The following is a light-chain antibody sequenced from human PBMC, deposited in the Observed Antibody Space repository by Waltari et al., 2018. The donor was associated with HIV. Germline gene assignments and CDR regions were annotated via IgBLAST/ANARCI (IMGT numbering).Light chain of an antibody. CDR1: QSVSSN. CDR2: DAS. V-gene: IGKV3D-15*01. CDR3: QQYNNWYT. J-gene: IGKJ2*01. Sequence: ELAMTQSPATLSVSPGDRATLSCRASQSVSSNLAWYQQKPGQAPRLLIYDASTRATGIPARFSGSGSGTEFTLTISSLQSEDSAVYYCQQYNNWYTFAQGTKLEIK.